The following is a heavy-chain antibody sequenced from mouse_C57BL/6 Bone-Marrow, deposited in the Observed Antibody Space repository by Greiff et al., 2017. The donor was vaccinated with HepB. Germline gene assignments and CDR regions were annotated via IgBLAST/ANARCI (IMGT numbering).Heavy chain of an antibody. CDR1: GYTFTSYW. CDR3: ARMREDYFDY. J-gene: IGHJ2*01. Sequence: QVQLQQPGAELVRPGTSVKLSCKASGYTFTSYWMHWVKQRPGQGLEWIGVIDPSDSYTNYNQKFKGKATLTVDTSSSTAYMQLSSLTSEDSAVYYCARMREDYFDYWGQGTTLTVSS. V-gene: IGHV1-59*01. CDR2: IDPSDSYT.